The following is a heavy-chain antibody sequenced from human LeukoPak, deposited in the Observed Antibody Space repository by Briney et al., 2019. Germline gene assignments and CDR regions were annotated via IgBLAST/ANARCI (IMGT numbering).Heavy chain of an antibody. D-gene: IGHD5/OR15-5a*01. CDR3: ARTNPVYVVYDY. Sequence: GGSLRLSCAVSGFTVTDNYMSGVRQAPGKGLQWVSVIYPDGRTYYADSVKGRFTISRDISRNTLLLQMNSLRPDDTAVHYCARTNPVYVVYDYWGQGTLVTVSS. J-gene: IGHJ4*02. CDR2: IYPDGRT. V-gene: IGHV3-53*01. CDR1: GFTVTDNY.